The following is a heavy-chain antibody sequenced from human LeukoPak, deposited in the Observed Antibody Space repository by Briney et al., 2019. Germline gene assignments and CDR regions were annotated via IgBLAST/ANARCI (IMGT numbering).Heavy chain of an antibody. CDR3: AKGGYTTWFDP. V-gene: IGHV3-23*01. CDR1: GFTFREFS. CDR2: IRSNGGDT. D-gene: IGHD2-15*01. J-gene: IGHJ5*02. Sequence: GGSLRLSCAASGFTFREFSMSWVRQAPGKGLQWVSNIRSNGGDTYYTDSVKGRFTISRDNSKNTLYLEMNSLRAGDAAVYYCAKGGYTTWFDPWGQGTLVTVSS.